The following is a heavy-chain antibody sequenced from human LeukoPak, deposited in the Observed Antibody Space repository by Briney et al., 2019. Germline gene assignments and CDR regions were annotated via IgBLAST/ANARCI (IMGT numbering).Heavy chain of an antibody. CDR3: ARDGGDDALDI. J-gene: IGHJ3*02. V-gene: IGHV3-13*01. CDR1: GFTFSSYD. D-gene: IGHD2-21*02. CDR2: IGTAGDT. Sequence: GGSLRLSCAASGFTFSSYDMHWVRQATGKGLEWVSAIGTAGDTYYPGSVKGRFTISRENAKNSLYLQMNSLRAEDTAVYYCARDGGDDALDIWGQGTMVTVSS.